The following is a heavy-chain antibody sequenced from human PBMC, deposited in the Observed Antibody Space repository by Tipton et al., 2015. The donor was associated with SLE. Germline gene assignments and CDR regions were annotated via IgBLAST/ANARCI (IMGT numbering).Heavy chain of an antibody. CDR1: GGSISSHH. J-gene: IGHJ3*01. Sequence: TLSLTCSVSGGSISSHHWIWIRQPPGKGLQWIGYIFHSGITYYNPSLKSRVTMSVDRSKNQFSLKLSSVTAADTAVYYCARGYTPDGFELWGPGTMVTVSS. CDR3: ARGYTPDGFEL. V-gene: IGHV4-59*04. D-gene: IGHD5-18*01. CDR2: IFHSGIT.